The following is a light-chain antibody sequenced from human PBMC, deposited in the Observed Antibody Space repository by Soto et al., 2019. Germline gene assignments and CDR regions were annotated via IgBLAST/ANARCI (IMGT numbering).Light chain of an antibody. Sequence: EIVMTQSPVTLSVSPGERATLSCRASQSVGGNLAWYQQKPGQAPRLLIYGASTRATGIPARFSGSGSGTEFTLTISSLQSEDFADYYCQQYNNWPGTFGQGTKVEIK. CDR3: QQYNNWPGT. V-gene: IGKV3-15*01. J-gene: IGKJ1*01. CDR1: QSVGGN. CDR2: GAS.